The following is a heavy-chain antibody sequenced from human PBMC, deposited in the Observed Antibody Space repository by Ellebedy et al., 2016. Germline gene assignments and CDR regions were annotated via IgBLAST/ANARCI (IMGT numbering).Heavy chain of an antibody. V-gene: IGHV3-23*01. D-gene: IGHD4-17*01. CDR3: RQGHYANY. Sequence: GESLKISXATSGFSFSNYFMTWIRRAPGKGLEWVATISGAGYTTFFADSVKGRFTMSRDIPKNTVYLQMNRLRAEDTAVYYCRQGHYANYWGQGTLVTVSS. CDR1: GFSFSNYF. J-gene: IGHJ4*02. CDR2: ISGAGYTT.